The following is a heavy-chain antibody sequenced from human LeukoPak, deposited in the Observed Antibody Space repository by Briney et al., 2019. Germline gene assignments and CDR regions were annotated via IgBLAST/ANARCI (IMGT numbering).Heavy chain of an antibody. J-gene: IGHJ4*02. V-gene: IGHV3-33*06. CDR2: IWHDGSAE. CDR1: GFTFSGYG. Sequence: GRSLRLSCAASGFTFSGYGIHWVRQAPGKGLEWVAVIWHDGSAEFYVDSVKGRFRISRDDSKNTVYLQMNSLTAEDTARYYCAKETTGGWSGYFDSWGQGTLVTVSS. D-gene: IGHD6-19*01. CDR3: AKETTGGWSGYFDS.